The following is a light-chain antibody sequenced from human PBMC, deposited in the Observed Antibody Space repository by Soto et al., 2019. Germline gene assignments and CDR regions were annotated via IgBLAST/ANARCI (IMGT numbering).Light chain of an antibody. CDR3: QQRSNWPPALT. CDR2: DAS. V-gene: IGKV3-11*01. Sequence: EIVLTQSPATLSLSPGERATLSCRASQSVSSYLAWYQQKPGQAPRLLIYDASNRATGIPARFSGSGSGTDFTLTISSLEPEDFAVYYCQQRSNWPPALTFGGGTKVXI. J-gene: IGKJ4*01. CDR1: QSVSSY.